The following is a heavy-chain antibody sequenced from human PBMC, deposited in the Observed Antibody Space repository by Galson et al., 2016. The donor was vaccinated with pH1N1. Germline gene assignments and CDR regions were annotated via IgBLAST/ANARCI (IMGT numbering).Heavy chain of an antibody. CDR3: ARALRPVPIPSEAFDI. V-gene: IGHV1-18*01. J-gene: IGHJ3*02. CDR1: GYTFTIYG. D-gene: IGHD6-25*01. Sequence: SVKVSCKASGYTFTIYGISWVRQAPGQGLEWMGWISPYSGNTKYAQKVQGRVTMTTEKSTGTSYMELRSLTSDDTAVYFCARALRPVPIPSEAFDIWGQRTMVTVSS. CDR2: ISPYSGNT.